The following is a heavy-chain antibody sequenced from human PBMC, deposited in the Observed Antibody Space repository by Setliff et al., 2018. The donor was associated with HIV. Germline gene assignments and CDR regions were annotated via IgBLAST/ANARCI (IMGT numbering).Heavy chain of an antibody. V-gene: IGHV4-34*01. CDR2: INHSGST. J-gene: IGHJ4*02. D-gene: IGHD2-2*01. CDR1: GGSFSVYY. CDR3: ATHCTSTSCYSAGLDY. Sequence: PSETLSLTCAVYGGSFSVYYWNWIRQPPGKGLEWIGEINHSGSTNYNPSLKSRVTISVDTSKNQFSLKLTSVTAADTAVYYCATHCTSTSCYSAGLDYWGQGTLVTVSS.